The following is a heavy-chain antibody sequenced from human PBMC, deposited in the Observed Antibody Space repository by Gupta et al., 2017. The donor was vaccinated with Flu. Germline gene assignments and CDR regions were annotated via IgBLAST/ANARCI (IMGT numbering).Heavy chain of an antibody. CDR3: ARGTAASAPYYYYGMDV. Sequence: QVQLQESGPGLVKPSQTLSLTCTVSGGSISSGSYYWSWIRQPAGKGLEWIGRIYTSGSTNYNPSLKSRVTISVDTSKNQFSLKLSSVTAADTAVYYCARGTAASAPYYYYGMDVWGQGTTVTASS. CDR2: IYTSGST. D-gene: IGHD6-13*01. V-gene: IGHV4-61*02. J-gene: IGHJ6*02. CDR1: GGSISSGSYY.